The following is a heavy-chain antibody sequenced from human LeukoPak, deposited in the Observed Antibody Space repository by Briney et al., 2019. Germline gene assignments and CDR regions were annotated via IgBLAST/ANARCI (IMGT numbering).Heavy chain of an antibody. CDR2: ISSSGGY. CDR1: GFTFSSYE. J-gene: IGHJ4*02. D-gene: IGHD3-3*01. CDR3: ASGRWSDYLDF. V-gene: IGHV3-21*01. Sequence: GGSLRLSCAASGFTFSSYEMDWVRQAPEKGLEWISYISSSGGYMYADSVKGRFTISRDNAKNSLYLQMSSLRAEDTALYYCASGRWSDYLDFWGQGTLVTVSS.